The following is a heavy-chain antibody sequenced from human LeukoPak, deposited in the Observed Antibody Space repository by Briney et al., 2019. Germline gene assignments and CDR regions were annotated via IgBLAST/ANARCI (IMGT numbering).Heavy chain of an antibody. V-gene: IGHV3-30-3*01. CDR2: ISYDGSNK. CDR3: ARSLDEGARFDY. J-gene: IGHJ4*02. Sequence: GGSLRLSCTASGFTFSTYAMHWVRQAPGKGLEWVAVISYDGSNKYYADSVKGRFTISRDNSKNTLYLQMNSLRAEDTAVYYCARSLDEGARFDYWGQGTLGNVSS. CDR1: GFTFSTYA.